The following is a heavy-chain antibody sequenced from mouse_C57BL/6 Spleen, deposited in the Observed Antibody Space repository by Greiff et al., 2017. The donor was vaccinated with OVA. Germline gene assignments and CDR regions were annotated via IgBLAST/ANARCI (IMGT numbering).Heavy chain of an antibody. D-gene: IGHD1-1*01. V-gene: IGHV5-4*03. CDR1: GFTFSSYA. CDR2: ISDGGSYT. J-gene: IGHJ2*01. CDR3: ARAGYYGSSYVDY. Sequence: DVMLVESGGGLVKPGGSLKLSCAASGFTFSSYAMSWVRQTPEKRLEWVATISDGGSYTYYPDNVKGRFTISRDNAKNNLYLQMSHLKSEDTAMYYCARAGYYGSSYVDYWGQGTTLTVSS.